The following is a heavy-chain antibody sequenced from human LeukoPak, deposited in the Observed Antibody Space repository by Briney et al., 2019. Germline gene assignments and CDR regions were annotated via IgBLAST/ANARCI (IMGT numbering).Heavy chain of an antibody. D-gene: IGHD2-21*02. V-gene: IGHV4-34*01. CDR1: GGSFSGYY. J-gene: IGHJ6*03. CDR3: ARWVTYYYYMDV. Sequence: SETLSLTCAVYGGSFSGYYWSWIRQPPRKGLEWIGEINHSGSTNYNPSLKSRVTISVDTSKNQFSLKLSSVTAADTAVYYCARWVTYYYYMDVWGKGTTVTVSS. CDR2: INHSGST.